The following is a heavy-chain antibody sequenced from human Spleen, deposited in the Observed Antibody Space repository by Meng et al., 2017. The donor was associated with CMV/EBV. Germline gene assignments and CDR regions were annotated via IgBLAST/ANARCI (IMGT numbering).Heavy chain of an antibody. J-gene: IGHJ4*02. Sequence: ASVKVSCKASGGTFSSYTISWVRQAPGQGLEWMGWISPYNGNTEYAQKFQGRVTMTTDTSTSTAYMEVRSLTSDDTAMYYCARGSWNYDFWGRGTLVTVS. V-gene: IGHV1-18*01. CDR1: GGTFSSYT. CDR3: ARGSWNYDF. CDR2: ISPYNGNT. D-gene: IGHD1-7*01.